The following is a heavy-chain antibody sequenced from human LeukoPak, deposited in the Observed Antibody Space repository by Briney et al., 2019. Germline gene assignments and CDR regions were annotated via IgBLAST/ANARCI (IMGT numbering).Heavy chain of an antibody. CDR3: ARDPPLDGWGDY. D-gene: IGHD3-10*01. CDR1: GFTFSSYE. J-gene: IGHJ4*02. V-gene: IGHV3-53*01. Sequence: GGSLRLSCAASGFTFSSYEMNWVRQAPGKGLEWVSVIYSGGSTYYADSVKGRFTISRDNSKNTLYLQMNSLSAEDTAVYYCARDPPLDGWGDYWGQGTLVTVSS. CDR2: IYSGGST.